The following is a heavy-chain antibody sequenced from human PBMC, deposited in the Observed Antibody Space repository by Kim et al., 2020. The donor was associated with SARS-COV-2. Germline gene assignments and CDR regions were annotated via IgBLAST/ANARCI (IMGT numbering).Heavy chain of an antibody. J-gene: IGHJ6*02. V-gene: IGHV7-4-1*02. D-gene: IGHD3-10*01. Sequence: ASVKVSCKASGYTFTSYAMNWVRQAPGQGLEWMGWINTNTGNPTYAQGFTGRFVFSLDTSVSTAYLQISSLKAEDTAVYYCARDHGVLLWFGEDIYYGMDVWGQGTTVTVSS. CDR3: ARDHGVLLWFGEDIYYGMDV. CDR1: GYTFTSYA. CDR2: INTNTGNP.